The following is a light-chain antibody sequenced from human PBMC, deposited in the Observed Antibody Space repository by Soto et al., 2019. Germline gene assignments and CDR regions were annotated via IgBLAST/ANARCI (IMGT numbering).Light chain of an antibody. CDR3: QQYNTYSGT. V-gene: IGKV1-5*03. CDR1: QSIGSW. J-gene: IGKJ3*01. Sequence: DIPMTQSPSTLSASVGDRVTITCRASQSIGSWLAWYQQKPGKAPKLLIYKASSLESGVPSRFSGSGSGTDFTLTISSLQPDDFATYYCQQYNTYSGTFGPGTKVDMK. CDR2: KAS.